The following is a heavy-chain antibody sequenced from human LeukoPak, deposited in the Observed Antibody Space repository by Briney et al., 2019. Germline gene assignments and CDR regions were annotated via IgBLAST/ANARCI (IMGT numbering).Heavy chain of an antibody. Sequence: PGGSLRLSCAASGFTFSSYAMSWVRQAPAKGLEWVSAISGSGGSTYYADSVKGRFTISRDNSKNTLYLQMNSLRAEDTAVYYCAKGKYSSGWSYFDYWGQGTLVTVSS. V-gene: IGHV3-23*01. D-gene: IGHD6-19*01. CDR3: AKGKYSSGWSYFDY. J-gene: IGHJ4*02. CDR2: ISGSGGST. CDR1: GFTFSSYA.